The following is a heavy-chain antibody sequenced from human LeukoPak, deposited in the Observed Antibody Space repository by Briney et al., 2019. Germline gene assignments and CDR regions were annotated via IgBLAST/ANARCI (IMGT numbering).Heavy chain of an antibody. J-gene: IGHJ4*02. CDR2: IGDSGSST. CDR3: VALRR. CDR1: GFTFSSYA. V-gene: IGHV3-23*01. Sequence: GGSLTLSCAASGFTFSSYAMSWVRQAPGKGLEWVSVIGDSGSSTYYADSGKGRLTISRDNSKNRLYLQMISLRAEGTAVYCCVALRRWGQGTLVTVSS. D-gene: IGHD5-12*01.